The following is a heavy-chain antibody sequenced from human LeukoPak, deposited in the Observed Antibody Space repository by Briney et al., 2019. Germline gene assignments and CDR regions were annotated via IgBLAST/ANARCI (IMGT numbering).Heavy chain of an antibody. CDR1: GYTFTSYG. CDR3: ARDLGWYVGATPGGFDY. CDR2: IGAYNGNT. D-gene: IGHD1-26*01. J-gene: IGHJ4*02. V-gene: IGHV1-18*01. Sequence: VASVKASCKASGYTFTSYGISWVRQAPGQGLEWMGWIGAYNGNTNYAQKLQGRVTMTTDTSTSTAYMELRSLRSDDTAVYYCARDLGWYVGATPGGFDYWGQGTLVTVSS.